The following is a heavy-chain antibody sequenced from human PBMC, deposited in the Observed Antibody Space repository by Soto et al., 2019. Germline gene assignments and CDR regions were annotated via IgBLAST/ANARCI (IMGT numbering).Heavy chain of an antibody. V-gene: IGHV4-59*08. CDR1: GGSISSYY. CDR3: ARGGYGDYSFSDAFDI. CDR2: IYYSGST. J-gene: IGHJ3*02. Sequence: SETLSLTCTVSGGSISSYYWSWIRQPPGKGLEWIGYIYYSGSTNYNPSLKSRVTISVDTSKNQFSLKLSSVTAADTAVYYCARGGYGDYSFSDAFDIWGQGTMVTVSS. D-gene: IGHD4-17*01.